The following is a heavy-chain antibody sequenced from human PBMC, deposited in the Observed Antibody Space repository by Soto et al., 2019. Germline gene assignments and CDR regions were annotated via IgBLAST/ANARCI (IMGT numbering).Heavy chain of an antibody. Sequence: ASVKVSCKTSGYAFPHYFINWVRQAPGHGLEWMGFSTHTGNTNYAQNFQGRVVLTTDTSTSTAYMEVTSLRSDDTAVYYCARSGERPLDYWG. CDR1: GYAFPHYF. V-gene: IGHV1-18*01. CDR2: STHTGNT. D-gene: IGHD1-1*01. J-gene: IGHJ4*01. CDR3: ARSGERPLDY.